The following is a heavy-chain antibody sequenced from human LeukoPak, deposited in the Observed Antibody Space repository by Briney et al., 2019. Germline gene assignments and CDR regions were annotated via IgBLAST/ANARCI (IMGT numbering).Heavy chain of an antibody. V-gene: IGHV4-4*02. D-gene: IGHD6-6*01. J-gene: IGHJ6*03. CDR3: ARRRVSRVYSSSSGYYYYYYMDV. Sequence: PSGTLSLTCAVSGDSISSNKWWSWVRQPPGKGLEWLGEIYRSGSTNYNPSLNSRLTISLDKSKNQFSLNVSSVTAADTAAYYCARRRVSRVYSSSSGYYYYYYMDVWGKGTTVTVSS. CDR1: GDSISSNKW. CDR2: IYRSGST.